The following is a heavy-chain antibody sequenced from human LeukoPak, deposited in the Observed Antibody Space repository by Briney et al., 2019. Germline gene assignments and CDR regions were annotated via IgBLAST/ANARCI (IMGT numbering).Heavy chain of an antibody. CDR2: IYSGGST. D-gene: IGHD3-10*01. V-gene: IGHV3-66*01. Sequence: PGGSLRLSCAASGFTVSSNYMSWVRQAPGKGLEWVSVIYSGGSTYYADSVKGRFTISRDNSKNTLYLQMNSLRAEDTAVYYCAYGGYGSGSPTSYWGQGTLVTVSS. CDR1: GFTVSSNY. J-gene: IGHJ4*02. CDR3: AYGGYGSGSPTSY.